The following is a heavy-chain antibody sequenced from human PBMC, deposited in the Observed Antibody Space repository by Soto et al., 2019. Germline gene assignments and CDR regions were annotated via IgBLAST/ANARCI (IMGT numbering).Heavy chain of an antibody. CDR1: GFSVGSNY. CDR3: ARTMYYDMLYGSYYYSAWDV. CDR2: IYSEVTP. V-gene: IGHV3-53*01. Sequence: AGSLTLSCAASGFSVGSNYMSWVRQAAGKWLEWVAVIYSEVTPYYEDSVKGRFTISGENSNNKLYLHMNTLRAEDTAVYYCARTMYYDMLYGSYYYSAWDVWGQGTRVTVSS. D-gene: IGHD3-9*01. J-gene: IGHJ6*02.